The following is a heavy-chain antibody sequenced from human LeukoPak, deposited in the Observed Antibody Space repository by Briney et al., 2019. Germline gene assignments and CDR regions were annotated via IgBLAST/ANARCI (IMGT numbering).Heavy chain of an antibody. D-gene: IGHD1-26*01. J-gene: IGHJ6*03. V-gene: IGHV1-2*02. CDR2: INPNSGGT. CDR3: ATGGSYYMDV. CDR1: GYTFTSYG. Sequence: VASVKVSCKASGYTFTSYGISWVRQAPGQGLEWMGWINPNSGGTNYAQKFQGRVTMTRDTSISTAYMELSRLRSDDTAVYYCATGGSYYMDVWGKGTTVTVSS.